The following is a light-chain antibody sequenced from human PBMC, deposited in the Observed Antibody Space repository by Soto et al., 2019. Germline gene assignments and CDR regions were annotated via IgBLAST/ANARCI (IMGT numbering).Light chain of an antibody. J-gene: IGKJ4*01. V-gene: IGKV1-5*03. Sequence: DIQMTQSPSTLSASVGDRVTITCRASQSISTWLAWYQQKPGRAPNLLIYKASSLESGVPSRFSGSGSGTEFTLTISSLQPDDFACYYCQQYNVYPLTFGGGTKVEIK. CDR1: QSISTW. CDR3: QQYNVYPLT. CDR2: KAS.